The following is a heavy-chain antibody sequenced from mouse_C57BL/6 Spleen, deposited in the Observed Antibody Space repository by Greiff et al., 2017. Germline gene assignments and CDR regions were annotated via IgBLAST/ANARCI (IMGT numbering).Heavy chain of an antibody. J-gene: IGHJ3*01. D-gene: IGHD1-1*01. CDR1: GYAFSSYW. CDR2: IYPGDGDT. CDR3: ARTWITTVPFAY. Sequence: QVQLQQSGAELVKPGASVKISCKASGYAFSSYWMHWVKQRPGKGLEWIGQIYPGDGDTNYNGKFKGKATLTADKSSSTAYMQLSSLTSEDSAVYFCARTWITTVPFAYWGQGTLVTVSA. V-gene: IGHV1-80*01.